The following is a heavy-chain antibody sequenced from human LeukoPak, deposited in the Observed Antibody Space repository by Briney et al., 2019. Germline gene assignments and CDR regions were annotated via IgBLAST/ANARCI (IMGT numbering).Heavy chain of an antibody. J-gene: IGHJ3*02. V-gene: IGHV4-30-4*08. Sequence: PSETLSLTCIVSGGSITSGDYYWSWIRQPPGKGLEWIGYIYFNGDTYYNPSLKSRVSISVDMSKNQFSLKLSSVTAADTAVYYCARAGVVPAAINCAFDIWGQGSVVTVSS. CDR2: IYFNGDT. D-gene: IGHD2-2*02. CDR3: ARAGVVPAAINCAFDI. CDR1: GGSITSGDYY.